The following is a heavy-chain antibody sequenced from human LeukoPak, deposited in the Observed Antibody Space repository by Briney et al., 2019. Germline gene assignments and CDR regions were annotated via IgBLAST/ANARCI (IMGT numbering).Heavy chain of an antibody. V-gene: IGHV4-39*01. CDR3: ARHKAPVYCGRTDCYALGWFDP. J-gene: IGHJ5*02. CDR2: IYYSGST. D-gene: IGHD2-2*01. Sequence: PSETLSLTCTVSGGAFSCNTYYWGCIRQPPGKGLEWIGSIYYSGSTYYNPSLKSRVTISVDTSKKQFSLKLTSVTAADTAVYYCARHKAPVYCGRTDCYALGWFDPWGQGTLVSVSS. CDR1: GGAFSCNTYY.